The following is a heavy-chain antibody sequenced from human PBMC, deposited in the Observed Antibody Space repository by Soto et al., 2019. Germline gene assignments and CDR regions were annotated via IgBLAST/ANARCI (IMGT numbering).Heavy chain of an antibody. Sequence: PSETLSLTCTVSGGSISSGGYYWSWIRQHPGKGLEWIGYIYYSGSTYYNPSLKSRVTISVDTSKNQFSLKLSSVTAADTAVYYCARDPINCISTSCQYYYYYGMDVWGQGTTVTVSS. CDR3: ARDPINCISTSCQYYYYYGMDV. D-gene: IGHD2-2*01. CDR1: GGSISSGGYY. CDR2: IYYSGST. J-gene: IGHJ6*02. V-gene: IGHV4-31*03.